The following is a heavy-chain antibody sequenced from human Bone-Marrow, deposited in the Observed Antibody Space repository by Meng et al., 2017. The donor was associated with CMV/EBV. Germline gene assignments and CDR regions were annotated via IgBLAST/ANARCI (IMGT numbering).Heavy chain of an antibody. J-gene: IGHJ4*02. CDR1: GDSVTSNSAA. D-gene: IGHD1-26*01. V-gene: IGHV6-1*01. CDR3: ARVSGRVLDY. CDR2: TYCRSKWYN. Sequence: SQTLSLTCAISGDSVTSNSAAWNWIRQSPSRGLEWLGRTYCRSKWYNDYAVSGKSRITNNPDTSKNQFSLQVNSVTPEDTAVYYCARVSGRVLDYWGEGTLVTVSS.